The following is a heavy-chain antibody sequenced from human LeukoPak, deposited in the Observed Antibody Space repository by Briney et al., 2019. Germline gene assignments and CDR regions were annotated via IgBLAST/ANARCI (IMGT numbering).Heavy chain of an antibody. Sequence: PGGSLSLSCAASGFTFDTYGMSWVRQAPGKGLEWVSSISSNSSNTYYADSVKGRFTISRDNSKNTLYLQMNSLRAEDTAVYYCAKDGTGCGGDCYSDYWGQGTLVTVSS. CDR1: GFTFDTYG. CDR2: ISSNSSNT. CDR3: AKDGTGCGGDCYSDY. J-gene: IGHJ4*02. D-gene: IGHD2-21*02. V-gene: IGHV3-23*01.